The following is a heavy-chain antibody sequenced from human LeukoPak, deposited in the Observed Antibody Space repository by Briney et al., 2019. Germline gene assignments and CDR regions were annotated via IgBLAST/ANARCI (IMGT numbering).Heavy chain of an antibody. CDR1: GGSISGYY. V-gene: IGHV4-59*01. J-gene: IGHJ4*02. D-gene: IGHD3-22*01. CDR2: IYYSGNT. CDR3: ARGGRYYYDSSGYSH. Sequence: SETLSLTCTVSGGSISGYYWSWIRQPPGKGLEWIGYIYYSGNTNYNPSLKSRVTISVDTSKNQFSLRLSSVTAADTAVYYCARGGRYYYDSSGYSHWGQGTLVAVSS.